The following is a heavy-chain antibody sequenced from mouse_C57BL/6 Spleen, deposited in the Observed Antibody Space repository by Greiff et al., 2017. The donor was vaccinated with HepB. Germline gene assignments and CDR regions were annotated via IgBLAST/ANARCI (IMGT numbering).Heavy chain of an antibody. CDR2: INYDGSST. J-gene: IGHJ3*01. V-gene: IGHV5-16*01. CDR3: ARVEGAWFAY. Sequence: EVQLVESEGGLVQPGSSMKLSCTASGFTFSDYYMAWVRQVPEKGLEWVANINYDGSSTYYLDSLKSRFIISRDNAKNILYLQMSSLKSEDTATYYCARVEGAWFAYWGQGTLVTVSA. CDR1: GFTFSDYY.